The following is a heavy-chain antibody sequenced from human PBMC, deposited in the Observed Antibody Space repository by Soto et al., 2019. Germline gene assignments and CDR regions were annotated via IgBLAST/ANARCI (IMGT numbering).Heavy chain of an antibody. J-gene: IGHJ5*02. CDR3: SRQMFSPDNH. V-gene: IGHV3-73*01. D-gene: IGHD3-10*02. CDR2: IRSKANNYAT. CDR1: GFTFSGSA. Sequence: PGGSLRLSCAASGFTFSGSAIHWVRQASGKGLEWLGLIRSKANNYATAYGASVKGRFTISRDDSKNTAYLQMNSLKIEDTAIYYCSRQMFSPDNHWGQGTLVTVSS.